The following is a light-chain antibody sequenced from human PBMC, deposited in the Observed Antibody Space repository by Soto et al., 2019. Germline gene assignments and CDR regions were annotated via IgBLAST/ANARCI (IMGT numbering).Light chain of an antibody. V-gene: IGKV1-5*03. CDR1: QSLDRDY. J-gene: IGKJ1*01. Sequence: IQMTQSPSTLSASLGDRVTMTCRPSQSLDRDYLAWYQQKPGKAPNLLIYKASTLESGVPSRFSGGGSGTAFTLTISSLQPDDFATYYCHQYDSYPRTFGQGTKVDIK. CDR2: KAS. CDR3: HQYDSYPRT.